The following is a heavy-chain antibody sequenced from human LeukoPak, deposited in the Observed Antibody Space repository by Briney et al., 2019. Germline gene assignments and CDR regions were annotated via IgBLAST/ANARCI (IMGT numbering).Heavy chain of an antibody. CDR2: IYYSGST. D-gene: IGHD2-8*02. CDR3: ARDQVECTGGTCQSRVGFDF. CDR1: GGSISSYY. Sequence: SETLSLTCTVSGGSISSYYWSWIRQPPGKGLEWIGYIYYSGSTNYNPSLKSRVTISVDTSKNQFSLKLSSVTAADTAVYYCARDQVECTGGTCQSRVGFDFWGQGTLVTVSS. V-gene: IGHV4-59*01. J-gene: IGHJ4*02.